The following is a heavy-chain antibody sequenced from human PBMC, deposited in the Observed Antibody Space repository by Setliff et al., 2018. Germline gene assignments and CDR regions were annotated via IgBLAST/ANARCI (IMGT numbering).Heavy chain of an antibody. D-gene: IGHD3-10*01. Sequence: GGSLRLSCTASGFTFSSYAVSWVRQAPGKGLEWVSTIFGGDSSTYYADSVRGRFTISRDNAKNSLSLQMNNLRTEDTAVYYCFGAGTCSYWGQGTLVTVSS. J-gene: IGHJ4*02. CDR1: GFTFSSYA. CDR3: FGAGTCSY. CDR2: IFGGDSST. V-gene: IGHV3-23*05.